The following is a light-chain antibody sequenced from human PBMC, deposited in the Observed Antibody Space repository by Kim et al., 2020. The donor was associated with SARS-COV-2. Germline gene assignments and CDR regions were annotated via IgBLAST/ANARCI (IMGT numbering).Light chain of an antibody. CDR2: GAS. J-gene: IGKJ4*01. V-gene: IGKV1-16*01. CDR1: QDIKSY. Sequence: DIEMTQSPSSLSASVGDTVSITCRASQDIKSYLAWFQQKPGRAPKALIYGASSLQSGVPSRFSGSGSGTYFTLTISSLQPEDYATYYCQHYTNYPLTFGGGTKVDIK. CDR3: QHYTNYPLT.